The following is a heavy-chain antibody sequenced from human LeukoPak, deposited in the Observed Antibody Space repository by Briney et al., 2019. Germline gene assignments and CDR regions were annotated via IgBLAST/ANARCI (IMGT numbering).Heavy chain of an antibody. Sequence: GGSLRLSCAASGFTFSRHGMNWVRQAPGKGLEWVSGISPSGDILYYADSVKGHFTISRDNAKNSLYLQMNSLRAEDTAVYYCASFPPYMVRTDAFDIWGQGTMVTVSS. CDR3: ASFPPYMVRTDAFDI. CDR1: GFTFSRHG. D-gene: IGHD3-10*01. V-gene: IGHV3-21*01. J-gene: IGHJ3*02. CDR2: ISPSGDIL.